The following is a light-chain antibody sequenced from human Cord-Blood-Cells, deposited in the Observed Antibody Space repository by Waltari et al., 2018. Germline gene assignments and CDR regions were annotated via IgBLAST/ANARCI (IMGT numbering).Light chain of an antibody. CDR1: SSDVGCYNY. Sequence: QSDLTQPRSVPGSPVQPVTISCTGTSSDVGCYNYVSWYQQHPGNAPKLMIYEVSTRPSAVPGRYSGSKSGNTASLTICGLQSEDEADYYCCSYAGSYTFVFGTGTKVTVL. J-gene: IGLJ1*01. CDR3: CSYAGSYTFV. V-gene: IGLV2-11*01. CDR2: EVS.